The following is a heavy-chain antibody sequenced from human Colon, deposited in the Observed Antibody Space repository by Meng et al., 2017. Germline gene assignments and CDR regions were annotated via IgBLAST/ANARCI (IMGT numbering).Heavy chain of an antibody. CDR1: DYSISNGYY. Sequence: SETLSLTCQVSDYSISNGYYWTWIRLSPGKGLEWIGTVHESGRTYTSPSLKRRLTMSVDTSRNHISLKLRSVTAADSAAYYCARGSSGFDPLAGYSFFDLWGQGSLVTVSS. V-gene: IGHV4-38-2*02. CDR3: ARGSSGFDPLAGYSFFDL. J-gene: IGHJ4*02. CDR2: VHESGRT. D-gene: IGHD3-9*01.